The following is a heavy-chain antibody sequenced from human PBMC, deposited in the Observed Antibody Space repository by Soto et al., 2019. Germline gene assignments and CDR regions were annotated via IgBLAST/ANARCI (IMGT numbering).Heavy chain of an antibody. CDR3: ARDQGYCGGDCYSGGFDY. Sequence: ASVKVSCKASGYTFTSYAMHWVRQAPGQRLEWMGWINAGNGNTKYSQKFQGRVTITRDTSASTAYMELSSLRSEDTAVYYCARDQGYCGGDCYSGGFDYWGQGTLVTVSS. D-gene: IGHD2-21*02. CDR1: GYTFTSYA. V-gene: IGHV1-3*01. CDR2: INAGNGNT. J-gene: IGHJ4*02.